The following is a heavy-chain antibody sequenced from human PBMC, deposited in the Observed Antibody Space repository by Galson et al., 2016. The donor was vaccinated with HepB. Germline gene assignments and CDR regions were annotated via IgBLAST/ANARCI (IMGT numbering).Heavy chain of an antibody. CDR3: AKDRSRELPGPIDH. V-gene: IGHV3-43*01. Sequence: SLRLSCASSGFVFDEYNMYWVRQRPGKGLEFVSLISWDGGSTYYGDSVRGRFSTSRDNTKNSLHLQQNSLSPEDTAFYYCAKDRSRELPGPIDHWGQGALVIVSS. J-gene: IGHJ4*02. CDR2: ISWDGGST. D-gene: IGHD3-10*01. CDR1: GFVFDEYN.